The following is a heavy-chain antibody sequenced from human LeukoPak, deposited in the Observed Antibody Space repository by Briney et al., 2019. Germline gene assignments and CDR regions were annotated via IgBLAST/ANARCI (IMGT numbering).Heavy chain of an antibody. Sequence: GGSLRLSCAASGFTVSSNYMSWVRQAPGKGLEWVSVIYTGGSTYYSDSVKGRFTISRDNSKNTLYLQMNSLRAEDTAVYYCARDTDFDYWGQGTLVTVSS. V-gene: IGHV3-66*01. CDR1: GFTVSSNY. CDR2: IYTGGST. CDR3: ARDTDFDY. D-gene: IGHD2-8*02. J-gene: IGHJ4*02.